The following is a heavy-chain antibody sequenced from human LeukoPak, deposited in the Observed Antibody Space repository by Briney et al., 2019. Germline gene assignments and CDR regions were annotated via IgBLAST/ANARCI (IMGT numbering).Heavy chain of an antibody. CDR2: ISGSGGST. CDR1: GFTFSSYA. D-gene: IGHD3-9*01. J-gene: IGHJ5*02. V-gene: IGHV3-23*01. Sequence: GGSLRLSCAASGFTFSSYAMSWVRQAQAKGLEWVSTISGSGGSTYYADSVKGRCTISRDNSKNTLYLKMNSLRAEDTAVYYCAKDFTEYYDILTGPSDDGSRFDPWGQGTLVTVSS. CDR3: AKDFTEYYDILTGPSDDGSRFDP.